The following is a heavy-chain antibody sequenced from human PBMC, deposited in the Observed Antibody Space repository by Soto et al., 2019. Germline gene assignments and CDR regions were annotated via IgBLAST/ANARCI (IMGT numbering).Heavy chain of an antibody. CDR3: ARGIYYFGSGTDNYYYYYYMDV. CDR2: INAGNGNT. V-gene: IGHV1-3*01. Sequence: QVRLVQSGAEVKKPGASVKVSCKASGYTFTAYAMHWVRQAPGQRPEWMGWINAGNGNTKYSQKFQGRGSITRDTSASTAYVELTSLRAEDTAVYYCARGIYYFGSGTDNYYYYYYMDVWGKGTTVTVSS. J-gene: IGHJ6*03. CDR1: GYTFTAYA. D-gene: IGHD3-10*01.